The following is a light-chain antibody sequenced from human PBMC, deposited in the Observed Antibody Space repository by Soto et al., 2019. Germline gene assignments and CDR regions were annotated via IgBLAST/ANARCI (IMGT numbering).Light chain of an antibody. V-gene: IGKV2-30*01. CDR2: KVS. CDR3: MQGTHWPPT. Sequence: DVVMTQSPLSLPVTLGQPASISCRSSQSLVYSGGNTYLNWFQQRPGQAPRRLIYKVSNRDSGVPDRFSGSGSDTDFTLKISSVEAEDVAVYYCMQGTHWPPTFGQGTKVEIK. CDR1: QSLVYSGGNTY. J-gene: IGKJ1*01.